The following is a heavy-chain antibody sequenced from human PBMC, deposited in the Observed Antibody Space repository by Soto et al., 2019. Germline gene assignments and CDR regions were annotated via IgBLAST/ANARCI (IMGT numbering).Heavy chain of an antibody. V-gene: IGHV1-3*01. CDR2: INAGNGNT. CDR1: GYTFTSYA. Sequence: ASVKVSCKASGYTFTSYAMHWVRQAPGQRLEWMGWINAGNGNTKYSQKFQGRVTITRDTSASTAYMELSSLRSEHTAVYYCAIVSGSSRYSSSSSYGVWGQGTLVTVSS. CDR3: AIVSGSSRYSSSSSYGV. D-gene: IGHD6-6*01. J-gene: IGHJ4*02.